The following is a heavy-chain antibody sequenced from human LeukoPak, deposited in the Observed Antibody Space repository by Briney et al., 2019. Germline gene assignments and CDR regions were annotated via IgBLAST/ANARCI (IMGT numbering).Heavy chain of an antibody. CDR2: IYYSGST. D-gene: IGHD3-22*01. CDR3: ARGGYYYDSSGYYFIFDY. V-gene: IGHV4-59*08. J-gene: IGHJ4*02. Sequence: SETLSLTCTVSGGSISSYYWSWIRQPPGEGLEWIGYIYYSGSTNYNPSLKSRVTISVDTSKNQFSLKLSSVTAADTAVYYCARGGYYYDSSGYYFIFDYWGQGTLVTVSS. CDR1: GGSISSYY.